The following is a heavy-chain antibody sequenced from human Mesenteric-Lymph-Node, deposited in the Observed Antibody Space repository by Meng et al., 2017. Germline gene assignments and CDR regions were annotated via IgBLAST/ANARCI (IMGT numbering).Heavy chain of an antibody. J-gene: IGHJ4*02. V-gene: IGHV3-7*01. CDR2: IRQDASTK. CDR1: GFTFSNNW. Sequence: GGSLRLSCAASGFTFSNNWMTWVRQAPGKGLEWVANIRQDASTKNYVDSVKGRFTISRDNAKNSLYLQMNSLRAEDTAVYYCARDLAYFDYWGQGTLVTVSS. CDR3: ARDLAYFDY.